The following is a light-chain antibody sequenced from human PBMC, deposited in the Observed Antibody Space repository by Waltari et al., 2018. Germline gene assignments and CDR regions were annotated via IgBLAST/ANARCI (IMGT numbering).Light chain of an antibody. V-gene: IGLV2-23*02. CDR1: SSDVACYNL. CDR2: EVF. J-gene: IGLJ2*01. Sequence: QSALTQPASVSGSPGQSITISFTGTSSDVACYNLVSWYQQYPGKAPGLVIYEVFKRPASVSSRFSGSKSGRTASLTISGVQAEDEATYYCSSYAGRSILIFGGGT. CDR3: SSYAGRSILI.